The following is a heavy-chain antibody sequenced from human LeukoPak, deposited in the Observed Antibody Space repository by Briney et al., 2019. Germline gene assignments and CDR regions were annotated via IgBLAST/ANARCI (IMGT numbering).Heavy chain of an antibody. CDR1: GFTFSSYG. CDR2: ISYDGSNK. Sequence: GGSLRLSCAASGFTFSSYGMHWVRQAPGKGLEWVAVISYDGSNKYYADSVKGRFTISRDNSKNTLYLQMNSLRAEDTAVYYCASSSSGWYGPFDYWGQGTLVTVSS. CDR3: ASSSSGWYGPFDY. J-gene: IGHJ4*02. D-gene: IGHD6-19*01. V-gene: IGHV3-30*03.